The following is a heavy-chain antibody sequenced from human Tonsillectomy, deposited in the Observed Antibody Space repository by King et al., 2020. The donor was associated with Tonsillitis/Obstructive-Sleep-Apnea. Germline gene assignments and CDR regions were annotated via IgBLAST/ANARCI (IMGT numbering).Heavy chain of an antibody. Sequence: VQLVESGGGLIQPGGSLRLSCAASGFTVSSNYMSWVRQAPGKGLEWVSVIYSGGSTYYADSVKGRFTISRDNSKNTLYLQMNSLRAEDTAVYYCARVWVYGPYYYYYMDVWGKGTTVTVSS. V-gene: IGHV3-53*01. CDR3: ARVWVYGPYYYYYMDV. J-gene: IGHJ6*03. CDR2: IYSGGST. D-gene: IGHD3-16*01. CDR1: GFTVSSNY.